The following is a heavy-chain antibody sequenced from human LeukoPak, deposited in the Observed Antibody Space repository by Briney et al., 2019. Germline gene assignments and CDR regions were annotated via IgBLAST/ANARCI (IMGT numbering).Heavy chain of an antibody. CDR2: INPNSGGT. Sequence: GASVKVSCKASGYTFTSYDINWVRQATGQGLEWMGWINPNSGGTNYAQKFQGRVTMTRDTSISTAYMELSRLRSDDTAVYYCARGGAITMVRGVDYYYYMDVWGKGTTVTVSS. J-gene: IGHJ6*03. V-gene: IGHV1-2*02. CDR3: ARGGAITMVRGVDYYYYMDV. CDR1: GYTFTSYD. D-gene: IGHD3-10*01.